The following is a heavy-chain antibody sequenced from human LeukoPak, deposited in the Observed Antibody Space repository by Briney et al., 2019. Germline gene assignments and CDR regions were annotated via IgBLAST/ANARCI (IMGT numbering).Heavy chain of an antibody. CDR2: IYYSGST. J-gene: IGHJ5*02. CDR1: GGSISSSSYY. D-gene: IGHD3-22*01. CDR3: ARYYQYYYDSSGYP. V-gene: IGHV4-39*07. Sequence: SETLSLTCTVSGGSISSSSYYWGWIRQPPGKGLEWIGSIYYSGSTYYNPSLKSRVTISVDTSKNQSSLKLSSVTAADTAVYYCARYYQYYYDSSGYPWGQGTLVTVSS.